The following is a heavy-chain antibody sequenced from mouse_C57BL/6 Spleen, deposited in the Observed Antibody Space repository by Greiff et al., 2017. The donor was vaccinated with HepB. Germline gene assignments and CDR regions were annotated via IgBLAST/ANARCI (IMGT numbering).Heavy chain of an antibody. CDR3: TSSTVVATERAMDY. Sequence: EVQLQQSGAELVRPGASVKLSCTASGFNIKDDYMHWVKQRPEQGLEWIGWIDPENGDTEYASKFQGKATITADTSSNTAYLQLSSLTSEDTAVYYGTSSTVVATERAMDYWGQGTSVTVSS. V-gene: IGHV14-4*01. D-gene: IGHD1-1*01. CDR1: GFNIKDDY. CDR2: IDPENGDT. J-gene: IGHJ4*01.